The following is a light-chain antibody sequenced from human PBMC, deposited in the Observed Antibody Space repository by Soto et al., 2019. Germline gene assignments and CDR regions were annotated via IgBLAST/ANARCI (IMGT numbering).Light chain of an antibody. CDR3: SSFTSSITYV. CDR1: SSDVGGYNY. Sequence: ALTQPASVSGSPGQSITISCTGTSSDVGGYNYVSWYQQHPGKAPKLMIYEVSNRPSGVSNRFSGSKSGNTASLTISGLQAEDEADYHCSSFTSSITYVFGTGTKVTVL. V-gene: IGLV2-14*01. J-gene: IGLJ1*01. CDR2: EVS.